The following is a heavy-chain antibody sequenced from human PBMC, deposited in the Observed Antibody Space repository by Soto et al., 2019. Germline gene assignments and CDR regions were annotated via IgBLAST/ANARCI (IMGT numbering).Heavy chain of an antibody. CDR2: IYSGGST. Sequence: GGSLRLSCAASGFTVSSNYMSWVRQAPGKGLEWVSVIYSGGSTYYADSVKGRFTISRDNSKNTLYLQMNSLRAEDTAVYYCARDGEYSGYEYYFDYWGQGTLVTVSS. V-gene: IGHV3-66*01. CDR3: ARDGEYSGYEYYFDY. CDR1: GFTVSSNY. D-gene: IGHD5-12*01. J-gene: IGHJ4*02.